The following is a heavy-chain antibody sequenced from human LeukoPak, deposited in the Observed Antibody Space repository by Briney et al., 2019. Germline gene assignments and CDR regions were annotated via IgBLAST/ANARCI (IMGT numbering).Heavy chain of an antibody. V-gene: IGHV3-66*01. D-gene: IGHD5-18*01. CDR1: GFAVSGSF. CDR2: MHGGGGT. J-gene: IGHJ3*01. CDR3: QVFTAPPRLHF. Sequence: GGSLRLSCADSGFAVSGSFVTRVRQAPGKGLEWVSVMHGGGGTHYPDSVKGRFTISRDNSKNIVFLQMNSLRAEDTAVNYCQVFTAPPRLHFWGQGSMVSVSS.